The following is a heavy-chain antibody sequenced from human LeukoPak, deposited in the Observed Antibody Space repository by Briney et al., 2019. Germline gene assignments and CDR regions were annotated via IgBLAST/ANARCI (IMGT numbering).Heavy chain of an antibody. CDR1: GFTFDDYA. CDR3: AVPTIYGVGAFDV. CDR2: ISGKGDKT. J-gene: IGHJ3*01. V-gene: IGHV3-43*02. D-gene: IGHD2/OR15-2a*01. Sequence: GGSLRLSCAASGFTFDDYAMHWVRQAPGKGREWVSLISGKGDKTYYVDSVKGRFTVSRDNSRNTLYLQMDSLRDEDTAFYYCAVPTIYGVGAFDVWGQGTMLMVSS.